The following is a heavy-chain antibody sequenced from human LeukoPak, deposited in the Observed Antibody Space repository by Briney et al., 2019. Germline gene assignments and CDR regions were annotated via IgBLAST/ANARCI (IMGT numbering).Heavy chain of an antibody. CDR3: ARARTGGWSPGVVDY. CDR2: ISSSSSYI. CDR1: GFTFSSCS. D-gene: IGHD6-19*01. Sequence: GGSLRLSCAASGFTFSSCSMNWVRQAPGKGLEWVSSISSSSSYIYYADSVKGRFTISRDNAKNSLYLQMNSLRAEDTAVYYCARARTGGWSPGVVDYWGQGTLVTVSS. J-gene: IGHJ4*02. V-gene: IGHV3-21*01.